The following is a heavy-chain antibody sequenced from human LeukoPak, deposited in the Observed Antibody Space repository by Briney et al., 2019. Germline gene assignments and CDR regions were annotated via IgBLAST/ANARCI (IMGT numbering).Heavy chain of an antibody. Sequence: PGGSLRLSCAASGFTFSDYWMSWVRQAPGKGLEWVANMKQDENKRFCMDSVKGRFTISRDNSKNTLYLQMNSLRVEDTAVYYCAKAGSISQALYDYWGQGTLVTVSS. CDR2: MKQDENKR. D-gene: IGHD2-2*01. CDR1: GFTFSDYW. J-gene: IGHJ4*02. V-gene: IGHV3-7*03. CDR3: AKAGSISQALYDY.